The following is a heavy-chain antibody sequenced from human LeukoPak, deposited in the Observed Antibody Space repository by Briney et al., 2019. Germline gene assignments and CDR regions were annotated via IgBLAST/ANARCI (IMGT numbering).Heavy chain of an antibody. CDR3: ASRFNGYSSGWYLF. D-gene: IGHD6-19*01. J-gene: IGHJ4*02. CDR2: INPNSGGT. CDR1: GYTFTGYY. Sequence: RASVTVSCKASGYTFTGYYMHWVRQAPGQGLEWMGWINPNSGGTNYAQKFQGRVTMTRDMSTSTVYMELSSLRSEDTAVYYCASRFNGYSSGWYLFWGQGTLVTVSS. V-gene: IGHV1-2*02.